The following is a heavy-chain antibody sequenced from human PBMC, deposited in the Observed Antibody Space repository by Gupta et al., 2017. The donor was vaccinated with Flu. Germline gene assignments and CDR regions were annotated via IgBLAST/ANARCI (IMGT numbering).Heavy chain of an antibody. CDR3: ARGLGKGWVRDYYYYYYLDV. D-gene: IGHD6-19*01. CDR1: GGSFRGHS. J-gene: IGHJ6*03. CDR2: ITQSGTT. V-gene: IGHV4-34*02. Sequence: QEQLQQWGAGLLKPSETLSIRCVVNGGSFRGHSWSWIRQSPGKGLEWIGEITQSGTTNYNPSLKSRVTISVAPSRSQFSLRLSDVTAADSAVYYCARGLGKGWVRDYYYYYYLDVWGKGTTVTVSS.